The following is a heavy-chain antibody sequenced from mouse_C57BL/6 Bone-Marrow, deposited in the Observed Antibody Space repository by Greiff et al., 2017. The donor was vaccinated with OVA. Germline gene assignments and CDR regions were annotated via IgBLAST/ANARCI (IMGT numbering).Heavy chain of an antibody. Sequence: VHVKQSGAELVRPGASVKLSCTASGFNIKDAYMHWVKQRPEQGLEWIGWIDPENGDTEYASKFQGKATITADTSSNTAYLQLSSLTSEDTAVYYCTSYGNFDYWGQGTTLTVSS. CDR2: IDPENGDT. CDR3: TSYGNFDY. V-gene: IGHV14-4*01. J-gene: IGHJ2*01. D-gene: IGHD2-1*01. CDR1: GFNIKDAY.